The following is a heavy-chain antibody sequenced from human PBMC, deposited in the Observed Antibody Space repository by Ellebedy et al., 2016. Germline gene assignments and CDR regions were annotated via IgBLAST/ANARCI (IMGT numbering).Heavy chain of an antibody. V-gene: IGHV3-74*01. CDR2: ISSDGSHR. D-gene: IGHD3-22*01. J-gene: IGHJ4*02. CDR1: GFSLSSYW. CDR3: VSQIALGY. Sequence: GESLKISCAASGFSLSSYWMHWVRQAPGKGLVWVSHISSDGSHRNYADSVKGRFTISRDNAKNTLYLQMNSLRVEDTAVYYCVSQIALGYWGQGTLVTVSS.